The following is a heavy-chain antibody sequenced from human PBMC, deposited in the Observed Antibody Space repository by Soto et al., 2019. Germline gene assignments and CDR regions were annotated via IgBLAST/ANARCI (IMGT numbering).Heavy chain of an antibody. CDR3: ARSYYYILTGYSSHYYYGMDV. CDR1: GGTFSSYA. Sequence: QVQLVQSGAEVKKPGSSVKVSCKASGGTFSSYAISWVRQAPGQGLEWMGGIIPIFGTANYAQKFQGRVTITADKSTSTAYMELSSLSSEDTAVYYCARSYYYILTGYSSHYYYGMDVWGQGTTVTVSS. CDR2: IIPIFGTA. D-gene: IGHD3-9*01. J-gene: IGHJ6*02. V-gene: IGHV1-69*06.